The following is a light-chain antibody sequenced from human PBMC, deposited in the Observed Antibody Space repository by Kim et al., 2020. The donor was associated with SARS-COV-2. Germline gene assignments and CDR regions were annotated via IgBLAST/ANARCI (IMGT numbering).Light chain of an antibody. V-gene: IGKV1-5*03. CDR2: KAS. J-gene: IGKJ2*01. CDR3: QQYNSYPYT. CDR1: QSISSW. Sequence: ASVGDAVTITCRASQSISSWLAWYQQKQGKAPKLLIYKASSLESGVPSRFSGSGYGTEFTLTISSLQPDDFATYYCQQYNSYPYTFGQGTKLEI.